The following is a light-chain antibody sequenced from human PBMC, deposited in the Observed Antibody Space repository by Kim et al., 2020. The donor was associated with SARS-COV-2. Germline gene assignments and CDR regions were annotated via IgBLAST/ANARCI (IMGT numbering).Light chain of an antibody. CDR3: CSYAGGYTQVA. CDR2: DVI. CDR1: SSDVVGYNF. Sequence: QSVTISCTSTSSDVVGYNFVSWYQQYPGQAPKLMIYDVIKRPSGVPDRFSGSKSGNTASLPISGLQAEDEAEYYCCSYAGGYTQVAFGGGTKLTVL. V-gene: IGLV2-11*03. J-gene: IGLJ2*01.